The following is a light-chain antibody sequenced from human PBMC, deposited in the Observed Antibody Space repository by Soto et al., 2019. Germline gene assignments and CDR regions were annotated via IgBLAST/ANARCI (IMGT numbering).Light chain of an antibody. CDR3: QQYADSPIT. V-gene: IGKV3-20*01. Sequence: PGERATLSCRASQSVSSSNFAWYQQKPAQAPRLLLYGVSSRATGIPDRFSGSGSGTDFTLAISRVEPEDFAVYFCQQYADSPITFGQGTRLEIK. CDR2: GVS. J-gene: IGKJ5*01. CDR1: QSVSSSN.